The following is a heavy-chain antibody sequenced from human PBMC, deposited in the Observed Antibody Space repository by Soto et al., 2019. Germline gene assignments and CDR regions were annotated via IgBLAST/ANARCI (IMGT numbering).Heavy chain of an antibody. CDR2: IDWDDDK. Sequence: SGPTLVNPTQTLTLTCTFSGFSLNTRGMSVSWIRQPPGKALEWLAVIDWDDDKYYSTSLKTRLTISKDTSKNQVVLTMTNMDPVDTATYYCARVIEGGGPAEDDYWGQRTPVTVSS. CDR3: ARVIEGGGPAEDDY. J-gene: IGHJ4*02. D-gene: IGHD2-21*01. CDR1: GFSLNTRGMS. V-gene: IGHV2-70*13.